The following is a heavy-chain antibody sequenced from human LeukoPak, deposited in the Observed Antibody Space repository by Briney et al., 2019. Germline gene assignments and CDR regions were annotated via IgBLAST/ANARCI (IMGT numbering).Heavy chain of an antibody. CDR3: ARAGYYYDSSGYSVDY. CDR2: MNPNSGNT. CDR1: GYTFTSYD. J-gene: IGHJ4*02. D-gene: IGHD3-22*01. V-gene: IGHV1-8*01. Sequence: ASVKVSCKASGYTFTSYDINWVRQATGQGLEWMGWMNPNSGNTGYAQKFQGRVTMTRQTSISTAYMELSSLRSEDTAVYYCARAGYYYDSSGYSVDYWGQGTLVTVSS.